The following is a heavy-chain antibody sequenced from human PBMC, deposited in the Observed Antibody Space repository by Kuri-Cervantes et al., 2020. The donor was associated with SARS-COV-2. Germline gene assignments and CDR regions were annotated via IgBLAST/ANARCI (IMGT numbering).Heavy chain of an antibody. CDR3: ARGPAITIFGVLRGRENWFDP. CDR1: GYTFTGYY. CDR2: INPKSGGT. Sequence: ASVKVSCKASGYTFTGYYVHWIRQAPGEGLEWMVWINPKSGGTNYAQKFQGWVTMTRETSISTAYMELSRLRSDDTAVYYCARGPAITIFGVLRGRENWFDPWGQGTLVTVSS. D-gene: IGHD3-3*01. J-gene: IGHJ5*02. V-gene: IGHV1-2*04.